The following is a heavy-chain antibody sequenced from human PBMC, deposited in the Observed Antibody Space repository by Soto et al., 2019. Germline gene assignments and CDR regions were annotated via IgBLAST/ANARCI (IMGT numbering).Heavy chain of an antibody. CDR3: ARDRGYRSGSFGS. CDR1: GGSIIGYY. V-gene: IGHV4-4*07. D-gene: IGHD5-18*01. CDR2: IYSDGTT. J-gene: IGHJ5*02. Sequence: SETLSLTCILSGGSIIGYYWSWIRQPAGKELEWIGRIYSDGTTNYNPSLKGRGTMSVDTSKKQISLKLTSVTAADTAMYYCARDRGYRSGSFGSWGQGVLVNVS.